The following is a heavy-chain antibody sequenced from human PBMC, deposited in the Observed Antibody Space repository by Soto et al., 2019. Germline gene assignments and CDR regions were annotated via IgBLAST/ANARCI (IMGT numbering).Heavy chain of an antibody. CDR3: ARAPINTIFGLVPYYYGMDV. J-gene: IGHJ6*02. Sequence: PSETLSLTCTVSGGSISSYYWSWIRQPAGKGLEWIGRIYTSGSTNYNPSLKSRVTMSVDTSKNQFSLKLSSVTAADTAVYYCARAPINTIFGLVPYYYGMDVWGQGTTVTVSS. CDR2: IYTSGST. V-gene: IGHV4-4*07. D-gene: IGHD3-3*01. CDR1: GGSISSYY.